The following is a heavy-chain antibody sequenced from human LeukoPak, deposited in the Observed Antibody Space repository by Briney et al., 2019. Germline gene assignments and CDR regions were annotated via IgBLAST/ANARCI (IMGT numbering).Heavy chain of an antibody. CDR2: ISYDGSNK. D-gene: IGHD3-22*01. CDR1: GFTFSSYA. CDR3: ARGAGYYEVYPLADGMDV. J-gene: IGHJ6*02. Sequence: GGSLRLSCAASGFTFSSYAMHWVRRAPGKGLEWVAVISYDGSNKYYADSVKGRFTISRDNSKNTLYLQMNSLRAEDTAVYYCARGAGYYEVYPLADGMDVWGQGTTVTVSS. V-gene: IGHV3-30-3*01.